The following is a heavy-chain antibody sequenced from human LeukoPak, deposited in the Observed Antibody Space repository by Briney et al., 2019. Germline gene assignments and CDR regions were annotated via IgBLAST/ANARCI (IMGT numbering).Heavy chain of an antibody. D-gene: IGHD3-22*01. CDR3: ARQYYDSSGYHLYFDY. V-gene: IGHV5-51*01. CDR1: GYSFTSYW. J-gene: IGHJ4*02. CDR2: IYPGDSDT. Sequence: GESLKFSCKGSGYSFTSYWIGWVRQMPGKGLEWMGIIYPGDSDTRYSPSFQGQVTISADKSISTAYLQWSSLKASDTAMYYCARQYYDSSGYHLYFDYWGQGTLVTVSS.